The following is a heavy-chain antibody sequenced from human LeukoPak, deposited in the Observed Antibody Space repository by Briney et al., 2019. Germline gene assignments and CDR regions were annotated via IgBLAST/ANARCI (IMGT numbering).Heavy chain of an antibody. D-gene: IGHD5-24*01. CDR1: GFTFSSYS. J-gene: IGHJ3*02. CDR2: ISSTSSNI. CDR3: ARGRDGYNLVDAFDI. Sequence: GGSLRLSCAASGFTFSSYSMNWVRQAPGKGLEWVSSISSTSSNIYYADSLKGRFTISRDNAKNSLYLQMNSLRAEDTAVYYCARGRDGYNLVDAFDIWGQGIMVTVSS. V-gene: IGHV3-21*01.